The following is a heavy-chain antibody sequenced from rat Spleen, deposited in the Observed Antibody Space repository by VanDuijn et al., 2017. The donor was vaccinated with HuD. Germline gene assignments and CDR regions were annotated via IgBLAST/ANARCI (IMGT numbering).Heavy chain of an antibody. Sequence: EVQLVESGGGLVQPGRSLKLSCAASGFTFSNYDMAWVRQAPTKGLEWVASISPSGGSTYYRDSVKGRFTISRDDANSTQFLLMDSLRSEDMATYYCARHGGLRNWFTYWGQGTLVTVSS. D-gene: IGHD4-1*01. CDR2: ISPSGGST. CDR1: GFTFSNYD. V-gene: IGHV5S13*01. CDR3: ARHGGLRNWFTY. J-gene: IGHJ3*01.